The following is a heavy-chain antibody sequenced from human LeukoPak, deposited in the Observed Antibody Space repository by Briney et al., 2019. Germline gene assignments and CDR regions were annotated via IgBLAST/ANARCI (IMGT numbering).Heavy chain of an antibody. CDR2: IYYSGST. CDR1: GGSVSSGSYY. V-gene: IGHV4-31*03. D-gene: IGHD3-22*01. CDR3: ARAAPNYYDSSGSLRNPYFDY. J-gene: IGHJ4*02. Sequence: SETLSLTCTVSGGSVSSGSYYWSWIRRHPGKGLEWIGNIYYSGSTYYSPSLKSRVTMSVDTSKNQFSLTLISVTAADTAVYFCARAAPNYYDSSGSLRNPYFDYWGQGTLVTVSS.